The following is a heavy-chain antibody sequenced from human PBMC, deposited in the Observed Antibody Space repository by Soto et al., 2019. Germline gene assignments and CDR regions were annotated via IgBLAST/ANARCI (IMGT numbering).Heavy chain of an antibody. D-gene: IGHD2-21*01. J-gene: IGHJ5*02. CDR1: GGSISGYY. CDR3: ARVDMGDKFDP. V-gene: IGHV4-59*01. CDR2: IYYSGST. Sequence: PSETLSLTCTVSGGSISGYYLSWIRQPPGKGLEWIGYIYYSGSTNYIPSLKSRVTISVDTSKNQFSLKLSSVTAADTAVYYCARVDMGDKFDPWGQGTLVTVSS.